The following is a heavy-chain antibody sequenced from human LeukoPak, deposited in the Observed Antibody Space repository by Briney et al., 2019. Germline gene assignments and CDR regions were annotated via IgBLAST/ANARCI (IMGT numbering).Heavy chain of an antibody. CDR2: TYYRSKWSN. D-gene: IGHD6-19*01. Sequence: SQTLSLTCAISGDSVSSNSAAWNWIRQSPSRGLEWLGSTYYRSKWSNDYAVFVKSRITINPDTSKNQFSLQLNSVTPEDTAVYYCARGQLGRWLVTPFDSWGQGTLVTVSS. V-gene: IGHV6-1*01. CDR3: ARGQLGRWLVTPFDS. J-gene: IGHJ4*02. CDR1: GDSVSSNSAA.